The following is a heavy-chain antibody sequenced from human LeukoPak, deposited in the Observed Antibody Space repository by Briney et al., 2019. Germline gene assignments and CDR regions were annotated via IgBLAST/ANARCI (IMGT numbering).Heavy chain of an antibody. CDR3: ASLSSGAAFDV. D-gene: IGHD3-22*01. J-gene: IGHJ3*01. CDR2: LHATESA. Sequence: SETLSLTCTVSGAYTNNYYWTWIRQPAAQGLEWIGRLHATESAIYNPSLKGRGTMSLDTSKAQLSLTLTSVTAADSAVYYCASLSSGAAFDVWGQGTVVTVSS. CDR1: GAYTNNYY. V-gene: IGHV4-4*07.